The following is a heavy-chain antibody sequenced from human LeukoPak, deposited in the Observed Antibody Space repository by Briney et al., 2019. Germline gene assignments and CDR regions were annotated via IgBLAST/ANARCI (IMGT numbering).Heavy chain of an antibody. CDR1: GGSFSGYY. CDR2: INHSGST. CDR3: ARGDYGSEGGYYYYYMDV. Sequence: PSETLSLTCAVYGGSFSGYYWSWIRQPPGKGLEWIGEINHSGSTNYNPSLKSRVTISVDTSKNQFSLKLSSVTAADTAVYYCARGDYGSEGGYYYYYMDVWGKGTTVTVSS. V-gene: IGHV4-34*01. J-gene: IGHJ6*03. D-gene: IGHD3-10*01.